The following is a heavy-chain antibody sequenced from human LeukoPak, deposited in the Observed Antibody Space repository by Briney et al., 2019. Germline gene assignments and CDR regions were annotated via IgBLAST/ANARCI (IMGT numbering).Heavy chain of an antibody. D-gene: IGHD3-10*01. J-gene: IGHJ4*02. V-gene: IGHV5-51*03. CDR3: ARQYYHGSGSPPVL. CDR2: IFPADSDT. CDR1: GYIFTHYW. Sequence: PGESLKISCQASGYIFTHYWIGWARHMPGKGLEWMGAIFPADSDTRYNPSFLGQVTISADKSISTAYLQWSFLKVSDTAMYYCARQYYHGSGSPPVLWGQGTLVTVSS.